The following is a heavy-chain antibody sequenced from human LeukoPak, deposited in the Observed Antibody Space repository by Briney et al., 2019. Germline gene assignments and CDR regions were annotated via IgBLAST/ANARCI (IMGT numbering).Heavy chain of an antibody. J-gene: IGHJ6*02. CDR1: GYSFTSYW. D-gene: IGHD3-22*01. V-gene: IGHV5-51*01. CDR2: IYPGDFDT. Sequence: GESLKISCKGSGYSFTSYWIGWVRQMPGKGLEWMGIIYPGDFDTRYSPSFQGQVTISADKSISTAYLRWSSLKASDTAMYYCARQYYYDSSGYYPNYYYYYGMDVWGQGTLVTVSS. CDR3: ARQYYYDSSGYYPNYYYYYGMDV.